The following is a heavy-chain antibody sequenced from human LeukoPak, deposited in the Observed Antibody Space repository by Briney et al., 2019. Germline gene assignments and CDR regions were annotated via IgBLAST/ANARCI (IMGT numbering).Heavy chain of an antibody. CDR1: GGSISNYY. D-gene: IGHD3-16*01. CDR2: IHYSGST. V-gene: IGHV4-59*01. CDR3: ARGWGYFDF. J-gene: IGHJ4*02. Sequence: SETLSLTCTVSGGSISNYYWIWIRQPPGKGLEWIGYIHYSGSTNYNPSLKSRVTISVDTSKNQFSLRLSSVTAADTAVYYCARGWGYFDFWGQGTLLTVSS.